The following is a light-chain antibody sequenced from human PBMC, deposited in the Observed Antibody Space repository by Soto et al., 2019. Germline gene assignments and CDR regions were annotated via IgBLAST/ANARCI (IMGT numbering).Light chain of an antibody. Sequence: QSVLTQPPSVSGAPGQRVTISCTGSSSNIGAGYDVHWYQQLPGTAPKLLIYGNSNRPDGVPDRFAGSKSGTSASLAITGLQAEDEADYYCQSYDSSLSVVVFGGGTKLTVL. J-gene: IGLJ2*01. CDR2: GNS. CDR3: QSYDSSLSVVV. V-gene: IGLV1-40*01. CDR1: SSNIGAGYD.